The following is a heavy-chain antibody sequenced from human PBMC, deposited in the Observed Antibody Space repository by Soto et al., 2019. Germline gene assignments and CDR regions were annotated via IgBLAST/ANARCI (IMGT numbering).Heavy chain of an antibody. CDR1: GYTFTSYG. CDR2: INAYTGNK. CDR3: ARDLGQQLFDY. V-gene: IGHV1-18*01. J-gene: IGHJ4*02. D-gene: IGHD6-13*01. Sequence: QVQLVQSGAEVKKPGATVKVSCKASGYTFTSYGISWVRQAPGQGLEWMGWINAYTGNKKYAQKLQGRVSMTTDTSTSTAYMELRSMRSDDTAVYYCARDLGQQLFDYWGQGTLVTVST.